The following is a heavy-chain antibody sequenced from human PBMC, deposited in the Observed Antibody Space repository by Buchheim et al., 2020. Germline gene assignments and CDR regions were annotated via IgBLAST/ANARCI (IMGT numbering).Heavy chain of an antibody. D-gene: IGHD3-3*01. Sequence: QVQLVQSGAEVKKPGASVKVSCKASGYTFTSYDINWVRQATGQGLEWMGWMNPNSGNTGYAQKFQGRVTMTRNTSISTAYMGLSSLRSEDTAVYYCARGGTIFGVVITYYYYYGMDVWGQGTT. CDR3: ARGGTIFGVVITYYYYYGMDV. V-gene: IGHV1-8*01. J-gene: IGHJ6*02. CDR1: GYTFTSYD. CDR2: MNPNSGNT.